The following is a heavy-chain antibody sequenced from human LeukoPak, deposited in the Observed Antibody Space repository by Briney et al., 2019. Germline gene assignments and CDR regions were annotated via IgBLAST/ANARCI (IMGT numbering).Heavy chain of an antibody. D-gene: IGHD3-10*01. V-gene: IGHV3-53*01. CDR2: IYSGGST. CDR1: GFTVSSNY. Sequence: GSLRLSCAASGFTVSSNYMSWVRQAPGKGLEWVSVIYSGGSTYYADSVKGRFTISRDNSKNTLYLQMNSLRAEDTAVYYCARGGLWFGESLDPWGQGTLVTVSS. CDR3: ARGGLWFGESLDP. J-gene: IGHJ5*02.